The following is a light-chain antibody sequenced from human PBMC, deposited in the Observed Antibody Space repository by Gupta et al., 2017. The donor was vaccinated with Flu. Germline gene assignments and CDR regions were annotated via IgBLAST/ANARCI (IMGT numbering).Light chain of an antibody. J-gene: IGLJ3*02. CDR1: SSDVGGYNH. Sequence: QSALPQPASGSGSPGHSLTIPCTGTSSDVGGYNHVSWYQQHPGKAPKLMIYDVSNRPSGVSNRFSGSKSGNTASLTISGLQAEDEADYYCSSYTSSSTRVFGGGTKLTVL. CDR3: SSYTSSSTRV. CDR2: DVS. V-gene: IGLV2-14*01.